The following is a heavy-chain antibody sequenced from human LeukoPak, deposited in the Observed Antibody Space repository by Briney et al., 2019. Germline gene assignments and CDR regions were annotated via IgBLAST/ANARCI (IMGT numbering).Heavy chain of an antibody. CDR1: GFTFDDYA. D-gene: IGHD3-9*01. CDR2: ISWNSGSI. J-gene: IGHJ4*02. V-gene: IGHV3-9*01. Sequence: GGSLRLSCAASGFTFDDYAMHWVRQAPGKGLEWVSGISWNSGSIGYADSVKGRFTISRDNAKNSLYLQMNSLRAEDTAVYYCARDILTGFFGNWGQGTLVTVSS. CDR3: ARDILTGFFGN.